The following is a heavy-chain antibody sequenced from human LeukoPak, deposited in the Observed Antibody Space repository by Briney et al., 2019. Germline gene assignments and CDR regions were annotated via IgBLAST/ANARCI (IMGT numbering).Heavy chain of an antibody. CDR1: GYSFTSYW. CDR2: IYPGDSDT. V-gene: IGHV5-51*01. D-gene: IGHD3-22*01. CDR3: ARLDDSSGYYLTPFDY. J-gene: IGHJ4*02. Sequence: GESLKISCKGSGYSFTSYWIGWVRQMPGKGLEWMGIIYPGDSDTRYSPSFQGQVTISADKSIRTAYLQWSSLKASATAMYYCARLDDSSGYYLTPFDYWGQGTLVTVSS.